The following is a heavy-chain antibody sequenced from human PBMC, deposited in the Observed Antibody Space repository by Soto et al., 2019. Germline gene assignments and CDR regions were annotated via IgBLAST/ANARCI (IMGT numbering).Heavy chain of an antibody. CDR1: GGSLSSSSYY. CDR2: IYYSGST. Sequence: SGTPSPPPTVPGGSLSSSSYYWGWVRPPPGKGLEWIGSIYYSGSTYYNPSLKSRVTISVDTSKNQFSLKLSSVTAADTAVYYCARLSGRYYDILTGIDYWGQGTLVTVSS. V-gene: IGHV4-39*01. J-gene: IGHJ4*02. D-gene: IGHD3-9*01. CDR3: ARLSGRYYDILTGIDY.